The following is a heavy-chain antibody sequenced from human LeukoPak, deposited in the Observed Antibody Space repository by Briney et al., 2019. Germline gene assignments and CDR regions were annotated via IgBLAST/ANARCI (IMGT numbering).Heavy chain of an antibody. CDR1: GGSFGSQYYY. Sequence: SETLSLTCTVSGGSFGSQYYYWAWIRQPPGRGLEWIANIHHSGSAYYNPALKSRVAVSFDTSKDHFSLRLTSLTAADTAVYYCARLRDFGTLGFYYYMDVWGKGATVTVSS. J-gene: IGHJ6*03. V-gene: IGHV4-39*02. CDR2: IHHSGSA. CDR3: ARLRDFGTLGFYYYMDV. D-gene: IGHD3-10*01.